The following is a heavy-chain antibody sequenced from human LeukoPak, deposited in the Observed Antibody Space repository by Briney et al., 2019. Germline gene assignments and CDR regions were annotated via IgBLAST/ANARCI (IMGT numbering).Heavy chain of an antibody. CDR2: MRSKANSYAT. V-gene: IGHV3-73*01. Sequence: HPGGSLRLSCAASGFTFSGSAMHWVRQASGKGLEWVGRMRSKANSYATAYAASVKGRFTISRDDSKNTADLQMNSLKTEDTAVYYCTTLLSSGWYLYWGQGTLVTVSS. CDR3: TTLLSSGWYLY. CDR1: GFTFSGSA. J-gene: IGHJ4*02. D-gene: IGHD6-19*01.